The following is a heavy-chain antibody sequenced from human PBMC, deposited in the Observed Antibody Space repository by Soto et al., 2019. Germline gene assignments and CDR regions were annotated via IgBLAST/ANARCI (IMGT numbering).Heavy chain of an antibody. J-gene: IGHJ6*02. V-gene: IGHV1-3*01. CDR3: AMDGGSSWTAYYYYGMDV. D-gene: IGHD6-13*01. CDR2: INAGNGNT. Sequence: GASVKVSCKASGYTFTSYAMHWVRQAPGQRLEWMGWINAGNGNTKYSQKFQGRVTITRDTSASTAYMELSSLRSEDTAVYYCAMDGGSSWTAYYYYGMDVWGQGTTVTVSS. CDR1: GYTFTSYA.